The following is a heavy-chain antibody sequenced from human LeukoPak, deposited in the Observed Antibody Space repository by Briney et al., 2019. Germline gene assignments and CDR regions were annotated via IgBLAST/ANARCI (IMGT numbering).Heavy chain of an antibody. CDR3: ARSGFLEWLSGRYAFDI. CDR2: IYPGDSDT. D-gene: IGHD3-3*01. V-gene: IGHV5-51*01. Sequence: GESLKISCKGSGYSFTSYWIGWVRQMPGKGLGWMGIIYPGDSDTRYSPSFQGQVTITADKSISTAYLQWSSLKASDTAMYYCARSGFLEWLSGRYAFDIWGQGTLVTVSS. J-gene: IGHJ3*02. CDR1: GYSFTSYW.